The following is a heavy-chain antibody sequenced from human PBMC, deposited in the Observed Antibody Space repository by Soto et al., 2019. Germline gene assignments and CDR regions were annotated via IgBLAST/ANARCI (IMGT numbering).Heavy chain of an antibody. CDR2: IYPGDSDT. CDR3: ARNRITSTNAAFDI. CDR1: GYSFTSYL. J-gene: IGHJ3*02. D-gene: IGHD1-1*01. V-gene: IGHV5-51*01. Sequence: GESLKISFKGSGYSFTSYLICWVRQMPGKGLEWMGIIYPGDSDTSYSPSFQGQVTISADKSISTAYLQWSSLKAPDTAMYYCARNRITSTNAAFDIWGQGTMVALSS.